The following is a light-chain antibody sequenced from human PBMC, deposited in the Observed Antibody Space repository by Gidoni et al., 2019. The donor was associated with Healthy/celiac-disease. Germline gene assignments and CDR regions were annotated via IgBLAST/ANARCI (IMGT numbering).Light chain of an antibody. CDR1: QSVSSN. CDR2: GAS. V-gene: IGKV3-15*01. CDR3: QQYNNWSKVT. Sequence: EIVMTQSPATLSVSPGERAPLSCRASQSVSSNLAWYHQKPGQAPRLLIYGASTRATGIPARFSGSGSGTEFTLTISSLQSEDFAVYYCQQYNNWSKVTFGPGTKVDIK. J-gene: IGKJ3*01.